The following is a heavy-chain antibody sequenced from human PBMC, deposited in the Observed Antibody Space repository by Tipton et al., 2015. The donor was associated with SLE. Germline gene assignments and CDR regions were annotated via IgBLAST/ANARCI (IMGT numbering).Heavy chain of an antibody. CDR2: IYHTGTT. J-gene: IGHJ4*02. CDR3: ARLSTDYADRSGYGYFDH. D-gene: IGHD3-22*01. CDR1: DYSISSTYY. Sequence: TLSLTCVVSDYSISSTYYWGWIRQPPGKGLEWIGNIYHTGTTYYIPSLKSRVTISIDTSKNNFSLKMTAVTAADTAVYYCARLSTDYADRSGYGYFDHWGQGRLVTVSS. V-gene: IGHV4-38-2*01.